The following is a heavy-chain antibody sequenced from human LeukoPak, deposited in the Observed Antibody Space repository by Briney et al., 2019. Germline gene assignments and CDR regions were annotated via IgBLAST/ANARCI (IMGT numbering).Heavy chain of an antibody. Sequence: GGSLRLSCAASGFTFTSFGTSWVRQAPGKGLEWVSFIYGDNTHYSDSVKGRFTISRDNSKNTLYLQMNSLRAEDTAVYYCARRAGAYSHPYDYWGQGTLVTVSS. CDR2: IYGDNT. V-gene: IGHV3-53*01. D-gene: IGHD4/OR15-4a*01. CDR1: GFTFTSFG. CDR3: ARRAGAYSHPYDY. J-gene: IGHJ4*02.